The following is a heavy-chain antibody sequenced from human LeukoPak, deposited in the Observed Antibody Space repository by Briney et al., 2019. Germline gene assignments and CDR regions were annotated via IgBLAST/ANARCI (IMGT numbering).Heavy chain of an antibody. CDR1: GFTFSSYS. CDR2: ISSSSSTI. Sequence: PGGSLRLSCAASGFTFSSYSMNWVRQAPGKGLEWVSYISSSSSTIYYADSVKGRFTISRDNAKNSLYLQMNSLRAGDTAVYYCASVQPAAAPGDYYYYGMDVWGQGTTVTVSS. D-gene: IGHD2-2*01. J-gene: IGHJ6*02. CDR3: ASVQPAAAPGDYYYYGMDV. V-gene: IGHV3-48*01.